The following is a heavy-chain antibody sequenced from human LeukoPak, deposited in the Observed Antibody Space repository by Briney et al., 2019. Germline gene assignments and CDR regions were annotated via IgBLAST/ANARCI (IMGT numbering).Heavy chain of an antibody. V-gene: IGHV3-9*01. D-gene: IGHD3-9*01. CDR1: GFTFDDYA. Sequence: PGRSLRLSCAASGFTFDDYAMHWVRQAPGRGLEWVSGISWNSGSIGYADSVKGRFTISRDNAKNSLYLQMNSLRAEDTASYYCAKGQTYDILTGYYIVWGQGTLVTVSS. CDR2: ISWNSGSI. J-gene: IGHJ4*02. CDR3: AKGQTYDILTGYYIV.